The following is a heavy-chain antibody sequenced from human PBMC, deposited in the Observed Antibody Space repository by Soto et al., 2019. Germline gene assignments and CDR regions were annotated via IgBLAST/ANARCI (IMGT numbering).Heavy chain of an antibody. CDR2: IRDRAYNYAT. J-gene: IGHJ4*02. CDR1: GFVFKASS. Sequence: EVLLVESGGGLVQPGGSLKLSCAASGFVFKASSIHWVRQASGKGLEWVGRIRDRAYNYATAYAASVEGRFTISRDDSDNAAYLHMSSLQTEDTGIYYCTILISAAQDYWGQGNMVTVSS. D-gene: IGHD3-10*01. V-gene: IGHV3-73*01. CDR3: TILISAAQDY.